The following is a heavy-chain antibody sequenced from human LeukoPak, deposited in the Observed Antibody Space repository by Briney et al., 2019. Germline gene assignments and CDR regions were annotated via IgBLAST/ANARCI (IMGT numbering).Heavy chain of an antibody. CDR3: ARGQGSYYYYGVDV. V-gene: IGHV1-69*04. CDR2: IIPILGIA. CDR1: GGTFSSYA. Sequence: SVKVSCKASGGTFSSYAISWVRQAPGQGLEWMGRIIPILGIANYAQKFQGRVTITADKSTSTAYMELSSLRSEDTAVYYCARGQGSYYYYGVDVWGQGTTVTVSS. J-gene: IGHJ6*02.